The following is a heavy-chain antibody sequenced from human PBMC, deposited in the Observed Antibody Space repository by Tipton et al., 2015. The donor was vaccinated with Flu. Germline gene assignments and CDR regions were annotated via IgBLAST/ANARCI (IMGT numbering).Heavy chain of an antibody. D-gene: IGHD3-9*01. J-gene: IGHJ4*02. CDR1: GGSIRGYY. CDR3: ARDYGGLDYY. Sequence: TLSLTCTVSGGSIRGYYWNWIRQFPGKGLEWIGFVYYTGSTNYKSSLKSRVTISTDTSTNQVSLKMNSVIAADTAVDYCARDYGGLDYYCDQGTLVTVSS. CDR2: VYYTGST. V-gene: IGHV4-59*01.